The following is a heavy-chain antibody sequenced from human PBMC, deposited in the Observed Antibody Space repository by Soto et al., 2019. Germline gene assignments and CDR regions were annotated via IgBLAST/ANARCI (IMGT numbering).Heavy chain of an antibody. CDR2: IYYIGTT. CDR3: ARITAAGKEWFDP. Sequence: SETLSLTCTVSGGSISSYYWSWIRQPPGKGLVWLWYIYYIGTTNYNPSLKSRVTRSVDTPKSQFSLKLSSVTAADTAVYYCARITAAGKEWFDPWRQGTLVTVSS. V-gene: IGHV4-59*01. D-gene: IGHD1-20*01. CDR1: GGSISSYY. J-gene: IGHJ5*02.